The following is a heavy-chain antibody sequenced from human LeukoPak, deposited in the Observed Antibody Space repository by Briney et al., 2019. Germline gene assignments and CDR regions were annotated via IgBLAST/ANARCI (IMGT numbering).Heavy chain of an antibody. J-gene: IGHJ4*02. CDR1: GGSFSGYY. V-gene: IGHV4-34*01. CDR2: INHSGST. CDR3: ARRFQPQYQLPRPFDY. Sequence: SETLSLTCAVYGGSFSGYYWSWIRQPPGRGLEWIGEINHSGSTNYNPSLKSRVTISVDTSKNQFSLKLSSVTAADTAVYYCARRFQPQYQLPRPFDYWGQGTLVTVSS. D-gene: IGHD2-2*01.